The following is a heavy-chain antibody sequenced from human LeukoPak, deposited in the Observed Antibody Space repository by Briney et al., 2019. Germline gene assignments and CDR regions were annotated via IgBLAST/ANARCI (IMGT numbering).Heavy chain of an antibody. V-gene: IGHV3-23*01. J-gene: IGHJ2*01. CDR2: ISGSGGST. Sequence: PGGSLRLSCAASGFTFSSYAMSWVRQAPGKGLQRVSGISGSGGSTYYADSVKGRLTISRDNSKNTLYLQMDSLRAEDTAVYYCAKVGIRISLIVVVFTTADDWYFDLWGRGTLVTVSS. CDR3: AKVGIRISLIVVVFTTADDWYFDL. CDR1: GFTFSSYA. D-gene: IGHD3-22*01.